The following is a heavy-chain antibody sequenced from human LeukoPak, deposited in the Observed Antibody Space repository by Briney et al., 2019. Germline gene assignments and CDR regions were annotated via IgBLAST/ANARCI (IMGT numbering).Heavy chain of an antibody. CDR1: GGSISSSSYY. Sequence: PSETLSLTCTVSGGSISSSSYYWGWIRQPPGKGLEWIGSIYYRGSTYYNPSLKSRVTISVDTSKNQFSLKLSSVTAAETAVYYCARHGYYYYFDYWGQGTLVTGSS. J-gene: IGHJ4*02. V-gene: IGHV4-39*01. CDR2: IYYRGST. D-gene: IGHD5-18*01. CDR3: ARHGYYYYFDY.